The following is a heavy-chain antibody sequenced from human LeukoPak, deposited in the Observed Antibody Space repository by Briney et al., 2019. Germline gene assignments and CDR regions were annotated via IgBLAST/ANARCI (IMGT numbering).Heavy chain of an antibody. J-gene: IGHJ4*02. CDR1: GFTFSSYG. Sequence: PGGSLRLSCAASGFTFSSYGMHWVRQAPGKGLEWVAVISYDGSNKYYADSVKGRFTISRDNSKNTLYLQMNSLRAEDTAVYYCAKIPYYYDSSGSRSYFDYWGQGTLVTVSS. D-gene: IGHD3-22*01. V-gene: IGHV3-30*18. CDR3: AKIPYYYDSSGSRSYFDY. CDR2: ISYDGSNK.